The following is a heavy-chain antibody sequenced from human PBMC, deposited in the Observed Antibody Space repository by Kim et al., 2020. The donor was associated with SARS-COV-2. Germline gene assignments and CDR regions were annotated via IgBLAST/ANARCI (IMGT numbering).Heavy chain of an antibody. V-gene: IGHV1-69*01. Sequence: YAQKFQGRVPVTADESTSTAYMELSSLRSEDTAVYYCARVDDYGDYYLSYWGQGTLVTVSS. J-gene: IGHJ4*02. CDR3: ARVDDYGDYYLSY. D-gene: IGHD4-17*01.